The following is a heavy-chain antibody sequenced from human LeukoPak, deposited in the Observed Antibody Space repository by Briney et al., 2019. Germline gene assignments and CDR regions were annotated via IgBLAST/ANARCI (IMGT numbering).Heavy chain of an antibody. CDR1: GFTFSSYS. CDR3: AGILNSGSYFFDY. D-gene: IGHD1-26*01. J-gene: IGHJ4*02. Sequence: GGSLRLSCAASGFTFSSYSMNWVRQAPGKGLEWVSSISSSSSYIYYADSVKGRFTISRDNAKNSLYLQMNSLRAEDTAVYYCAGILNSGSYFFDYWGQGTLVTVSS. CDR2: ISSSSSYI. V-gene: IGHV3-21*01.